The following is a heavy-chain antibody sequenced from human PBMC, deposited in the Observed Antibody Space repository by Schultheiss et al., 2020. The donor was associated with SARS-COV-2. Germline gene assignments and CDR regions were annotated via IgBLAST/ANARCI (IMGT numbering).Heavy chain of an antibody. V-gene: IGHV3-20*04. CDR3: AGVPYYYGSGSYSN. CDR1: GFTFDDYA. Sequence: GESLKISCAASGFTFDDYAMSWVRQAPGKGLEWVSGINWNGGSTGYADSVKGRFTISRDNAKNSLYLQMNSLRAEDTALYYCAGVPYYYGSGSYSNWGQGTPVTVSS. CDR2: INWNGGST. J-gene: IGHJ4*02. D-gene: IGHD3-10*01.